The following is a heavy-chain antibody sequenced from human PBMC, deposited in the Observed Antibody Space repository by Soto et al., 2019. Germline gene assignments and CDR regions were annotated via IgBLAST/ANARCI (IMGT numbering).Heavy chain of an antibody. V-gene: IGHV4-61*01. CDR1: GGSVSSGSYY. CDR2: IYYSGST. J-gene: IGHJ4*02. D-gene: IGHD6-13*01. Sequence: PSETLSLTCTVSGGSVSSGSYYWSWIRQPPGKGLEWIGYIYYSGSTNYNPSLKSRVTISVDTSKNQFSLKLSSVTAADTAVYYCARHLTPIADFDDWGQGTLVTVSS. CDR3: ARHLTPIADFDD.